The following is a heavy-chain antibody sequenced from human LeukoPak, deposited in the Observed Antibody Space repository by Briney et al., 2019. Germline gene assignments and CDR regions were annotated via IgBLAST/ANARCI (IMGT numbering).Heavy chain of an antibody. Sequence: PGGSLRLSCAASGFTCSSYSMNWGRQAPGKGLEGVSSISSSSSYIYYADSVKGRFTISRDNAKNSLYLQMNSLRAEDKAVYYCARVKEASAFDIWGQGTMVPVSS. CDR1: GFTCSSYS. CDR3: ARVKEASAFDI. V-gene: IGHV3-21*01. J-gene: IGHJ3*02. CDR2: ISSSSSYI. D-gene: IGHD5-12*01.